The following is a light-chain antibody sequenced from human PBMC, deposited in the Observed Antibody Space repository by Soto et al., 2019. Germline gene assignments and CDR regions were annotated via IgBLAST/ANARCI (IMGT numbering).Light chain of an antibody. V-gene: IGKV1-39*01. Sequence: DIQMTQSPSSLSASVGDTVTITCRTSEDISTYVTWYQLKRGKAPKLLIYAASSLQSGVPPRFSGTGSGTDFVLSISSVQPDDSATYFCQQSYSTVPFTFGQGTKRQI. CDR1: EDISTY. CDR2: AAS. J-gene: IGKJ2*01. CDR3: QQSYSTVPFT.